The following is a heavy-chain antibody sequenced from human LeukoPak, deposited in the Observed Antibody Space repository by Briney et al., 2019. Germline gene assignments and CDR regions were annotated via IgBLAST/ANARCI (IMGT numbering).Heavy chain of an antibody. V-gene: IGHV3-21*01. CDR1: GFTFSSYS. Sequence: PGGSLRLSCAASGFTFSSYSMNWVRQAPGKGLEWVSSISSSSSYIYYADSVKGRFTISRDNAKNSLYLQMNSLRAEDTAVYYCARGHSDFWARKNAFDIWGQGTMVTVSS. J-gene: IGHJ3*02. CDR3: ARGHSDFWARKNAFDI. D-gene: IGHD3-3*01. CDR2: ISSSSSYI.